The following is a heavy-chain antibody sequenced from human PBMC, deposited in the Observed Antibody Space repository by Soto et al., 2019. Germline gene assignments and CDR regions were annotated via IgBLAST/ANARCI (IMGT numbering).Heavy chain of an antibody. J-gene: IGHJ5*02. CDR3: ARGGYSHSRLEYFDP. CDR1: GFIVSNNY. V-gene: IGHV3-66*01. Sequence: EVQLVESGGGLVQPGGSLRLSCAASGFIVSNNYMGWVRQAPGKGLEWVSTIYVGGNTFYADSVKDRFTISRDISKNTLDLQMNSLRDEDTAVYYCARGGYSHSRLEYFDPWGQGTLVTVSS. D-gene: IGHD1-26*01. CDR2: IYVGGNT.